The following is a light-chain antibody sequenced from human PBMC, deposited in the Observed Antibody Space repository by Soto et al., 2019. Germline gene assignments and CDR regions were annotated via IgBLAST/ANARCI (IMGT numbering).Light chain of an antibody. CDR1: QSISSY. Sequence: DIQMTQSPSSLSASVGDRVTITCRASQSISSYLNWYQQNPGKAPKLLIYAASSLQSGVPSRFSGSGSGPDFTLTISSLQPEDFATYSCQQSYSTPRTFGQGTKVEIK. V-gene: IGKV1-39*01. CDR2: AAS. J-gene: IGKJ1*01. CDR3: QQSYSTPRT.